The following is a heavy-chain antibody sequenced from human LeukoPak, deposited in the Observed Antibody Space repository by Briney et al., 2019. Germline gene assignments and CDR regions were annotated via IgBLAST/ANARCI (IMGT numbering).Heavy chain of an antibody. CDR1: GFTFRTYS. CDR3: ARDTAYSFDY. D-gene: IGHD2-21*01. Sequence: GGSLRLSCAASGFTFRTYSMNWVRQAPGKGLEWVSYINIVSGTINYADSVKGRFTISTDNAKNSLYLQMNNLRPEDTAVYYCARDTAYSFDYWGQGTLVTVSS. CDR2: INIVSGTI. V-gene: IGHV3-48*01. J-gene: IGHJ4*02.